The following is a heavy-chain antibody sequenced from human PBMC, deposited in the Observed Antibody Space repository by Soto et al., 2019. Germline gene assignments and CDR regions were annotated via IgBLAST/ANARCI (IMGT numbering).Heavy chain of an antibody. CDR1: GFTFSSYE. Sequence: PGGSLRLSCAASGFTFSSYEMNWVRQAPGKGLEWVSYISSSGSTIYYADSVKGRFTISRDNAKNSLYLQMNSLRAEDTAVYYCAREFGGTGTHPHTHKGNWFDPWGQGTLVTVSS. V-gene: IGHV3-48*03. CDR2: ISSSGSTI. J-gene: IGHJ5*02. D-gene: IGHD3-16*01. CDR3: AREFGGTGTHPHTHKGNWFDP.